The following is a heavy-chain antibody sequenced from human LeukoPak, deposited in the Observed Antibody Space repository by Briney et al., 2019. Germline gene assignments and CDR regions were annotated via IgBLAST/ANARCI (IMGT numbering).Heavy chain of an antibody. CDR1: GGTFISYA. J-gene: IGHJ4*02. D-gene: IGHD5-12*01. CDR2: IIPIFGTA. CDR3: ARARGYSGYDSRYFDY. Sequence: ASVKVSCKASGGTFISYAISWVRQAPGQGLEWMGGIIPIFGTANYAQKFQGRVTITADESTSTAYMELSSLRSEDTAVYYCARARGYSGYDSRYFDYWGQGTLVTVSS. V-gene: IGHV1-69*13.